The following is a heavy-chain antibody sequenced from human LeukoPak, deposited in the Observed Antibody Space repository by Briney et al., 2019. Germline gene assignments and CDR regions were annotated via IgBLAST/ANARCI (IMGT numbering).Heavy chain of an antibody. CDR3: ASLEYASGSSNSYYYYDGRDI. V-gene: IGHV1-2*02. CDR2: ISPTRGGT. D-gene: IGHD3-10*01. J-gene: IGHJ6*02. Sequence: ASVTVSCKASGYSFTAYYIHWVRQAPRQGLEWMGRISPTRGGTKYAQKFLGRVSMTRDTSISTSYMELSSLRPDDTAVYYCASLEYASGSSNSYYYYDGRDIWGQGTMVTVSS. CDR1: GYSFTAYY.